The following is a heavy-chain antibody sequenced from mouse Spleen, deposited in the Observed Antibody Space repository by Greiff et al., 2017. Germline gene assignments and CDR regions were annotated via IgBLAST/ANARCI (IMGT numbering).Heavy chain of an antibody. CDR3: ARKDYCNYAFAY. CDR1: GYAFSSSW. D-gene: IGHD2-1*01. J-gene: IGHJ3*01. CDR2: IYPGDGDT. Sequence: VQLQQSGPELVKPGASVKISCKASGYAFSSSWMNWVKQRPGKGLEWIGRIYPGDGDTNYNGKFKGKATLTADKSSSTAYMQLSSLTSEDSAVYFCARKDYCNYAFAYWGQGTLVTVSA. V-gene: IGHV1-82*01.